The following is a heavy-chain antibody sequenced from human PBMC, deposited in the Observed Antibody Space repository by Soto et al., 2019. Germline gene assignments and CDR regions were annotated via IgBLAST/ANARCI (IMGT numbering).Heavy chain of an antibody. CDR3: ARDVQRDETSGELDY. D-gene: IGHD3-10*01. CDR1: GFTFSYFA. CDR2: ISFDGSDK. V-gene: IGHV3-30-3*01. J-gene: IGHJ4*02. Sequence: LRLSCAASGFTFSYFAMHWVRHAPGKGLEWVAVISFDGSDKYYADSVRGRFTISRDKSKNTLYLQMNSLRVEDTALYYCARDVQRDETSGELDYWGQGTLVTVSS.